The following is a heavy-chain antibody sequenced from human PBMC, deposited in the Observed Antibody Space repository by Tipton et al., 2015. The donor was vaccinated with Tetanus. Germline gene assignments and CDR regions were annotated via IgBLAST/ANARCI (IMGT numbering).Heavy chain of an antibody. D-gene: IGHD3-10*01. J-gene: IGHJ6*03. Sequence: TLSLTCSVSGASISSYYWNWIRQVPGKGLEWIGYTHHSGNTNYNPSLSGRVTTSVDTSKNQFSLKMSSVTAADTAVYYCARFGTVFLRFGELSGYYSVDVWGQGTTVTVSS. CDR2: THHSGNT. CDR3: ARFGTVFLRFGELSGYYSVDV. CDR1: GASISSYY. V-gene: IGHV4-59*01.